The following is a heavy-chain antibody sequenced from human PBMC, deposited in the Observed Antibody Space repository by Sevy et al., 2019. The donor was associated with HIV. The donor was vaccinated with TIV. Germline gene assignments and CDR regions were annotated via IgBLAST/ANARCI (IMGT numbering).Heavy chain of an antibody. CDR1: GFTFINYN. Sequence: GGSLRLSCAASGFTFINYNMNWVRQAPGKGLEWVASVSGSSNYIYYAESLKGRFIISRDNAKDTLYLKRNSLRADDSAVYYCARGPPDGSYDYFDYWGQGTLVTVSS. D-gene: IGHD1-26*01. V-gene: IGHV3-21*06. J-gene: IGHJ4*02. CDR3: ARGPPDGSYDYFDY. CDR2: VSGSSNYI.